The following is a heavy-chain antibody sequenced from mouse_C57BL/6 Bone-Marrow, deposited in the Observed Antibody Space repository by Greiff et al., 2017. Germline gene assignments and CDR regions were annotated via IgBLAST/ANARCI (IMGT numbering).Heavy chain of an antibody. CDR2: ISSGGSYT. CDR3: ARQGVGLGY. D-gene: IGHD4-1*01. Sequence: EVKLVESGGDLVKPGGSLKLSCAASGFTFSSYGMSWVRQTPDQRLEWVATISSGGSYTYYPDNVKGRFTFPRDNAKKTLNLKMSSLTSEDTARYYCARQGVGLGYWGQGTTLTVSS. V-gene: IGHV5-6*01. J-gene: IGHJ2*01. CDR1: GFTFSSYG.